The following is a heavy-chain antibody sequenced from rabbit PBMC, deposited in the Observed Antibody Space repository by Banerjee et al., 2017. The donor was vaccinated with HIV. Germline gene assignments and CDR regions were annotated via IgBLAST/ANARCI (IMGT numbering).Heavy chain of an antibody. J-gene: IGHJ4*01. CDR2: INAGSSGTT. CDR1: GFTLSSYW. CDR3: ARGLVAGVLNL. D-gene: IGHD4-1*01. Sequence: QEQLEESGGDLVKPEGSLTLTCKASGFTLSSYWICWVRQAPGKGLEWIACINAGSSGTTAYASWAKGRFTISRTSSTTVTLQMTGLTAADTATYFCARGLVAGVLNLWGPGTLVTVS. V-gene: IGHV1S45*01.